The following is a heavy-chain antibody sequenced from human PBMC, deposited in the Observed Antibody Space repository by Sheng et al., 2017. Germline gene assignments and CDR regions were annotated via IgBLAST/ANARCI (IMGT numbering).Heavy chain of an antibody. CDR3: AVPAAISYYMDV. CDR1: GFTFSGSA. Sequence: EVQLVESGGGLVQPGGSLKLSCAASGFTFSGSAMHWVRQASGKGLEWVGRIRSKANSYATAYAASVKGRFTISRDDSKNTAYLQMNSLKTEDTAVYYCAVPAAISYYMDVWGQGTTVTVSS. J-gene: IGHJ6*03. D-gene: IGHD2-2*02. CDR2: IRSKANSYAT. V-gene: IGHV3-73*02.